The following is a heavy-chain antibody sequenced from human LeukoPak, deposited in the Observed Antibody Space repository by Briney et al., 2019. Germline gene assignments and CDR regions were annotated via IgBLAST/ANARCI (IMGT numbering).Heavy chain of an antibody. Sequence: GGSLRLSCAASGFTFSDYCMSWVRQAPGKGLEGVANIKQDGSDKFYVDSVKGRFSLSRDNAKNSLYLQMNSLRAEDTAVYYCAAYSSGYVRSSYWGQGTLVTVSS. CDR3: AAYSSGYVRSSY. CDR2: IKQDGSDK. CDR1: GFTFSDYC. V-gene: IGHV3-7*01. D-gene: IGHD3-22*01. J-gene: IGHJ4*02.